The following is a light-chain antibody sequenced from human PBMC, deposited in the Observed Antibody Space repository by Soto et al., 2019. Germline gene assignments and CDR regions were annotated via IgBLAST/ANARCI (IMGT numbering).Light chain of an antibody. CDR2: AAT. CDR1: QSVSSY. V-gene: IGKV1-5*01. CDR3: QHYNSYSEA. Sequence: DIQMTQSPSSLSASVGDRGTITCLASQSVSSYLNWYQHKPGKAPNLLIYAATTLQSGVPSRFSGSGSGTDFTLTISSLQPDDFATYYCQHYNSYSEAFGQGTKVDIK. J-gene: IGKJ1*01.